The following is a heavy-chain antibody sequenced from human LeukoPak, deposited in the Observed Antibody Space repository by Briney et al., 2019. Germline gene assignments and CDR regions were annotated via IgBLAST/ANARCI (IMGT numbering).Heavy chain of an antibody. V-gene: IGHV3-74*01. J-gene: IGHJ4*02. Sequence: GGSLRLSCAASGFTFDDYGMSWVRQAPGKGLVWVSRINSDGSDTSYADSVKGRFTISRDNAKNTVYLQMNSLRAEDTAVYYCARDLREANSWGQGALVTVSS. CDR3: ARDLREANS. CDR2: INSDGSDT. CDR1: GFTFDDYG. D-gene: IGHD1-26*01.